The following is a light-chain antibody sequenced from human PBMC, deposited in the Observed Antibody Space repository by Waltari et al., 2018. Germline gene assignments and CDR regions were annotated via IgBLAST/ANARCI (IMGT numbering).Light chain of an antibody. Sequence: QLVLTQSPSASASLGASVKPTCTLTSGHSSSAIAWHPQKPQKGPRYLMKINSYGSHIKGDGIPDRFAGSSSGAERYLTISSLQSEDEADYYCQIWGPGFRVFGGGTKVTVL. CDR2: INSYGSH. V-gene: IGLV4-69*01. CDR3: QIWGPGFRV. CDR1: SGHSSSA. J-gene: IGLJ3*02.